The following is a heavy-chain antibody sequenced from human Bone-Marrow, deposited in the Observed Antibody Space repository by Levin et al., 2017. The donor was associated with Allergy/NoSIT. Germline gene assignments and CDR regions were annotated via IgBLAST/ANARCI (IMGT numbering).Heavy chain of an antibody. CDR1: GFTVSNNY. V-gene: IGHV3-66*01. CDR3: AGGGYSYAQLAY. CDR2: IYSGGST. Sequence: LSLTCAASGFTVSNNYMSWVRQAPGKGLERVSVIYSGGSTYYADSVKGRFTISRDNSKSTLYLQMNSLRAEDTAVYYCAGGGYSYAQLAYWGQGTLVTVSS. D-gene: IGHD5-18*01. J-gene: IGHJ4*02.